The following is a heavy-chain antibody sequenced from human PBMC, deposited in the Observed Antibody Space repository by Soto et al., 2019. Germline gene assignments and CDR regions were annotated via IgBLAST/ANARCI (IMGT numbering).Heavy chain of an antibody. D-gene: IGHD4-17*01. J-gene: IGHJ5*02. Sequence: QVQLQESGPGLVKPSETLSLTCTVSGDSVSKYYWNWIRQPAGKGLEWIGRIHSTRSPNYNPSLKSRVTRSVDKSKNQFSLKLNLTSVTAADTAVYYCARSPAYGDYANLDTWGQGTLVTVSS. CDR1: GDSVSKYY. CDR3: ARSPAYGDYANLDT. V-gene: IGHV4-4*07. CDR2: IHSTRSP.